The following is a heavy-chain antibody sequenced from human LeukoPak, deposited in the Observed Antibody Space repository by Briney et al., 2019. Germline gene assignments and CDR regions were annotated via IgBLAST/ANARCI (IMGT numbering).Heavy chain of an antibody. J-gene: IGHJ4*02. D-gene: IGHD3-10*01. Sequence: SETLSLTCTVSGGSISSGDYYWSWIRQPPGKGLEWIGYIYYSGSTYYNPSLKSRVTISVDTSKNQFSLKLNSVTAADTAVYYCARRITMVRGAVTPFDYWGQGTLVTVSS. CDR3: ARRITMVRGAVTPFDY. V-gene: IGHV4-30-4*08. CDR2: IYYSGST. CDR1: GGSISSGDYY.